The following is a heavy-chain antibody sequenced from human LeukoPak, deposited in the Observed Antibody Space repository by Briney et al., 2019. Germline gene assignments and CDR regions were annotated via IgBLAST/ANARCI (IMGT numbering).Heavy chain of an antibody. Sequence: GASVKVSCKASGYTVTSYAMHWVRQAPGQRLEWMGWINAGNGNTKYSQKFQGRVTITRDTSASTAYMELSSLRSEDTAVYYCARDQFGSGYDFGVDYWGQGTLVTVSS. D-gene: IGHD5-12*01. V-gene: IGHV1-3*01. CDR1: GYTVTSYA. J-gene: IGHJ4*02. CDR2: INAGNGNT. CDR3: ARDQFGSGYDFGVDY.